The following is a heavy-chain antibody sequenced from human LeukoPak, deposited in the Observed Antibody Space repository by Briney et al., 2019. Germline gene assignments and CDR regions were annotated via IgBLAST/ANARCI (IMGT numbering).Heavy chain of an antibody. D-gene: IGHD3-10*01. J-gene: IGHJ4*02. CDR1: GGSFSGYY. Sequence: SETLSLTCAVYGGSFSGYYWSWIRQPPGKGLEWIGEINHSGSTNYNPSLKSGVTISVDTSKNQFSLKLSSVTAADTAVYYCARLLWFGDFDYWGQGTLVTVSS. CDR3: ARLLWFGDFDY. CDR2: INHSGST. V-gene: IGHV4-34*01.